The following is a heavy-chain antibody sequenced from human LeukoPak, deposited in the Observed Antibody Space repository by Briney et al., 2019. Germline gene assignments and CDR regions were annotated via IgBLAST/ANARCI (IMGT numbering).Heavy chain of an antibody. CDR3: AKSNSGHYPDY. Sequence: GRSLRLSCAASGFTFSTYGMHWVRQAPGKGLEWVTVISYDGSNKYYADSVKGRFTISRDNSKNTLYLQMNSLRAEDTAVYYCAKSNSGHYPDYWGQGTLVTVSS. V-gene: IGHV3-30*18. D-gene: IGHD3-22*01. CDR2: ISYDGSNK. CDR1: GFTFSTYG. J-gene: IGHJ4*02.